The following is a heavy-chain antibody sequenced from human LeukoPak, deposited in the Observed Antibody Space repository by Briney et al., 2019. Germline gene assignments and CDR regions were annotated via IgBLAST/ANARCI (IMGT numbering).Heavy chain of an antibody. Sequence: GGSLRPSCAASGFTFSNYEMNWVRQAPRKGLEWISYISRRGDTIYYADSVKGRFTISRDNGENLMYMQMNSLRAEDTAVYYCARDTSDPWGQGTLVTVSS. CDR1: GFTFSNYE. CDR2: ISRRGDTI. V-gene: IGHV3-48*03. J-gene: IGHJ5*02. CDR3: ARDTSDP.